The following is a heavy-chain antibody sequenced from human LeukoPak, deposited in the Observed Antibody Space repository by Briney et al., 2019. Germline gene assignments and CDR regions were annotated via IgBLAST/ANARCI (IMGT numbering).Heavy chain of an antibody. CDR3: GRYGLSGNGYTSYFYYGMDF. J-gene: IGHJ6*02. V-gene: IGHV5-51*01. Sequence: GESLKISCKGSGYSFTNYWIGWVRQTPGKGLEWMGFIYSDESLIRYSPSFEGQVTISADNSINTAYLQWNSLKASDTAMYYCGRYGLSGNGYTSYFYYGMDFWGQGTVVTVSS. D-gene: IGHD5-24*01. CDR1: GYSFTNYW. CDR2: IYSDESLI.